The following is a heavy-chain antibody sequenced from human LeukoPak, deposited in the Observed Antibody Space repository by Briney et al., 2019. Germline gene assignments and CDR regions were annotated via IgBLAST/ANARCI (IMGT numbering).Heavy chain of an antibody. CDR3: VRSIVGAALDS. Sequence: GGSLRLSCAASGFTFSSYWMHWVRQAPGKGLVWVSRISGDGSGTNYADSVKGRFTRYRDNAKNTLYLQMNRLRAEDTAVYYCVRSIVGAALDSWGQGTLVTVSS. CDR1: GFTFSSYW. D-gene: IGHD1-26*01. J-gene: IGHJ4*02. V-gene: IGHV3-74*01. CDR2: ISGDGSGT.